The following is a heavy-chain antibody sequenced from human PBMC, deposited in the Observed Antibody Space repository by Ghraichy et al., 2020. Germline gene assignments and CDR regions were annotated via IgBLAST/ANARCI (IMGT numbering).Heavy chain of an antibody. CDR1: GFTFRNYA. J-gene: IGHJ4*02. V-gene: IGHV3-23*01. CDR3: AKSPSPVQVPYFDY. Sequence: GGSLRLSCAASGFTFRNYAMAWVRQAPGKGLEWVSSISASGSRTYYADSVKGRFTISRDDSKNTLYLQMNSLRAEDTAVYYCAKSPSPVQVPYFDYWGQGTLVTVSS. D-gene: IGHD2-2*01. CDR2: ISASGSRT.